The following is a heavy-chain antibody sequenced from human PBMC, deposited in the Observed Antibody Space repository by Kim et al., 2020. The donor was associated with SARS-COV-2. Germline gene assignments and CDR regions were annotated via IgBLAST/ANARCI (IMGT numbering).Heavy chain of an antibody. D-gene: IGHD3-22*01. Sequence: DSVKGRFTISRDNAKNSLYLQMNSLRAEDTAVYYCARDLRSGDSSGYDDYWGQGTLVTVSS. J-gene: IGHJ4*02. CDR3: ARDLRSGDSSGYDDY. V-gene: IGHV3-21*01.